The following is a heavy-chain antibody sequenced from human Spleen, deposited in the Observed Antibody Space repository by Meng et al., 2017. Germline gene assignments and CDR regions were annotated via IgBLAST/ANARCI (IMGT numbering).Heavy chain of an antibody. CDR3: ARLGYYDNSGIPRPFDY. J-gene: IGHJ4*02. CDR2: VSTNNGDT. V-gene: IGHV1-18*01. D-gene: IGHD3-22*01. Sequence: QVLLVQSGAQVKKPGASVKVFCQASGYTFPNAGISWVRQAPGQGLEWMGWVSTNNGDTKYAQRLQGRVTMTTDTSTNTAYMELRTLRSDDTAVYYCARLGYYDNSGIPRPFDYWGQGTLVTVSS. CDR1: GYTFPNAG.